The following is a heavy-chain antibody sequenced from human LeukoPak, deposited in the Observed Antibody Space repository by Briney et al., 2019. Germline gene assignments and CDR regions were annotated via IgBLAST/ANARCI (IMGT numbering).Heavy chain of an antibody. J-gene: IGHJ4*02. CDR3: ARDRYCSSTSCYGRYYFDY. D-gene: IGHD2-2*01. V-gene: IGHV3-30-3*01. CDR2: ISYDGSNK. CDR1: GFIFSSYA. Sequence: GGSLRLSCAASGFIFSSYAMHWVRQAPGKGLEWVAVISYDGSNKYDADSVKGRFTISRDNSKNTLYLQMNSLRAEDTAVYYCARDRYCSSTSCYGRYYFDYWGQGSLVTVSS.